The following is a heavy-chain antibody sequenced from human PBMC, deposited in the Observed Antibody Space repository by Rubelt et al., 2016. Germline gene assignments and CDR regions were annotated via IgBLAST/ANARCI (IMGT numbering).Heavy chain of an antibody. J-gene: IGHJ4*02. CDR3: ARGDYYDSSGYYSY. CDR1: GYSISSGYY. Sequence: QVQLQESGPGLVKPSETLSLTCTVSGYSISSGYYWGWIRQPPGKGLEWIGSIYHSGSTYYNPSLKSRVTISVDTSKNQFSLKLSSVTAADTAVYYCARGDYYDSSGYYSYWGQGTLVTVSA. CDR2: IYHSGST. V-gene: IGHV4-38-2*02. D-gene: IGHD3-22*01.